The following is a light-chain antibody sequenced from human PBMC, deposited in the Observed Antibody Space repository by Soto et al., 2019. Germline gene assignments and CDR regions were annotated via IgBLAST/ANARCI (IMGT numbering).Light chain of an antibody. J-gene: IGKJ1*01. CDR1: QSISSW. V-gene: IGKV1-5*01. Sequence: DIQMTQSPSTLSASVGDRVTITCRASQSISSWLAWYQQKPGKAPTLLIYGASSLQAGVPSRFSGSGSGTEFTLSISSLQPDDVATYYCQHFNSYPWTFGQGTKVDIK. CDR3: QHFNSYPWT. CDR2: GAS.